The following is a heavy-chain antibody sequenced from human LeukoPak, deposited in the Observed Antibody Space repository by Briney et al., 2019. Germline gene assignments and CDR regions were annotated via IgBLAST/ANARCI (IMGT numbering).Heavy chain of an antibody. CDR3: ARLGKYSGYDFRGAKKGHFDY. CDR2: IYYSGST. Sequence: PSETLSLTCTVSGGSISSSSYYWGWIRQPPGKGLEWIGSIYYSGSTYYNPSLKSRVTISVDTSKNQFSLKLSSVTAADTAVYYCARLGKYSGYDFRGAKKGHFDYWGQGTLVTVSS. J-gene: IGHJ4*02. D-gene: IGHD5-12*01. V-gene: IGHV4-39*07. CDR1: GGSISSSSYY.